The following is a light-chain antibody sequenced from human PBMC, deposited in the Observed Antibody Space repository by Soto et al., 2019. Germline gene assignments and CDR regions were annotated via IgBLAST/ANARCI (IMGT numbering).Light chain of an antibody. CDR3: CSYAVTALRV. V-gene: IGLV2-11*01. CDR2: DVS. J-gene: IGLJ3*02. CDR1: SSDVGGYNY. Sequence: QSALTQPRSVSGSPGQSVTISCTGTSSDVGGYNYVSWYQQHPGKAPKLVIYDVSKRPSGVPDRFSGSKSGNTASLTISVLQAEDAADYYLCSYAVTALRVFGGGTKLTVL.